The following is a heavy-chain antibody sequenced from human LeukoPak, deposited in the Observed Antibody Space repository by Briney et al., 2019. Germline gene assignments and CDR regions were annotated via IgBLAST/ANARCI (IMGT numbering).Heavy chain of an antibody. D-gene: IGHD4-17*01. CDR2: IYYSGST. CDR1: GGSISSYY. J-gene: IGHJ4*02. CDR3: ARVDDYGDYFFDY. V-gene: IGHV4-59*01. Sequence: PSETLSLTCTVSGGSISSYYWSWIRQPPGKGLEWIGYIYYSGSTNYNPSLKSRVTISVDTSKTQFSLKLSSVTAADTAVYYCARVDDYGDYFFDYWGQGTLVTVSS.